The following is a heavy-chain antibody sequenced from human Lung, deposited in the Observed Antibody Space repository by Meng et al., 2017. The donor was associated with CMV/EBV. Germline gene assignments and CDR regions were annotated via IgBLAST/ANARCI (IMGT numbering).Heavy chain of an antibody. CDR3: ARRPMATTYRYFDL. J-gene: IGHJ2*01. V-gene: IGHV5-51*01. CDR2: IYPGDSDT. D-gene: IGHD5-24*01. CDR1: GYSFTSYW. Sequence: GGSLRLXXKGSGYSFTSYWIGWVRQMPGKGLECMGIIYPGDSDTRYSPSFQGQVTISADKSIRTAYLQWSSLKASDTAMYYCARRPMATTYRYFDLWGRGXLVTVSS.